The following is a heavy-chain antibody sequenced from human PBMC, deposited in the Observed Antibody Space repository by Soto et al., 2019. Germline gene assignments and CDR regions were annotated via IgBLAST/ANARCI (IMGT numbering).Heavy chain of an antibody. CDR1: GFTLNNYE. Sequence: EVQLVESGGDSVQPGGSLRLSCTASGFTLNNYEMNWVRQAPGKGLEWVSHISAGNTRYYADSTKGRFTLSRDSAKNSLYLQMNSLRGEDTGLYYCARARARSYPHLDAFDIWGQGTMVTVS. CDR2: ISAGNTR. V-gene: IGHV3-48*03. J-gene: IGHJ3*02. D-gene: IGHD3-10*01. CDR3: ARARARSYPHLDAFDI.